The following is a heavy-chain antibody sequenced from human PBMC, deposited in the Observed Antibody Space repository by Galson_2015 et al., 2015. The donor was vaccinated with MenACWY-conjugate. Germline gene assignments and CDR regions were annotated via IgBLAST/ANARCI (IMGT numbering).Heavy chain of an antibody. CDR3: ARRATTGWFDP. D-gene: IGHD4-17*01. Sequence: ATLSLTCTVCRASMSNYSWTWVRQSPEKGLEWIGHIYHSGATNYNPSLQSRVIISADASKGQISLNLASVSAADTAVYYCARRATTGWFDPWGQGTQVTVSS. CDR2: IYHSGAT. CDR1: RASMSNYS. V-gene: IGHV4-59*13. J-gene: IGHJ5*02.